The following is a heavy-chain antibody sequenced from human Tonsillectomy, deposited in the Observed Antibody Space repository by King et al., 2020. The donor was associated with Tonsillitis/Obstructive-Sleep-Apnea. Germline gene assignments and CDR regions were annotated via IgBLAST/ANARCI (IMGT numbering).Heavy chain of an antibody. CDR2: VYPDDSDT. D-gene: IGHD2-2*01. V-gene: IGHV5-51*03. Sequence: VQLVQSGAEVKKPGESLKISCKGSGYSFASYWIAWVRQMPGKGLEWMGIVYPDDSDTRYSPSFQGQVTISADKSISTAYLQWSSLKASDTAMYYCARRNCSRTSCYWNWFDPWGQGTLVTVSS. CDR1: GYSFASYW. CDR3: ARRNCSRTSCYWNWFDP. J-gene: IGHJ5*02.